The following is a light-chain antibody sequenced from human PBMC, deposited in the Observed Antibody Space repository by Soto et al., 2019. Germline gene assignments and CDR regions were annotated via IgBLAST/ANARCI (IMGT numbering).Light chain of an antibody. CDR3: QQYGSSPLYT. Sequence: EIVLTQSPGTLSLSPGERATLSCRASQSVSSSYLAWYQQKPGQAPRLLIYGASSRATGIPDRFSGSGYGTDFTINISRLEPEDFAVYYCQQYGSSPLYTFGQGTKLEIK. CDR2: GAS. V-gene: IGKV3-20*01. CDR1: QSVSSSY. J-gene: IGKJ2*01.